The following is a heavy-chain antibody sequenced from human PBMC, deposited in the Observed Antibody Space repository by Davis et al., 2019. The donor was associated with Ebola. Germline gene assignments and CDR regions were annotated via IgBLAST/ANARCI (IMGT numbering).Heavy chain of an antibody. D-gene: IGHD3-22*01. CDR3: ARVAYYYDSSGYYSYFDY. V-gene: IGHV3-30-3*01. Sequence: GESLKISCAASGFTFSSYAMHWVRQAPGKGLERVAVISYDGSNKYYADSVKGRFTISRDKSKNTLYLQMNSLRAEDTAVYYCARVAYYYDSSGYYSYFDYWGQGTLVTVSS. CDR2: ISYDGSNK. J-gene: IGHJ4*02. CDR1: GFTFSSYA.